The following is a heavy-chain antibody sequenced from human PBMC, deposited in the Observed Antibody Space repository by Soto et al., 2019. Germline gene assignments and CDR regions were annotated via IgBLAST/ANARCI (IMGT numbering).Heavy chain of an antibody. D-gene: IGHD4-17*01. J-gene: IGHJ2*01. CDR1: GFAFSRYS. V-gene: IGHV3-48*01. CDR2: ISSTGSTM. CDR3: ARDPLSYGDYAQTYWYFDL. Sequence: GGSLRLSCAASGFAFSRYSLNWVCQAPGKGLEWISYISSTGSTMHYADSVKGRFTISRDNGKNSLYLQMTSLRAEDTAVYYCARDPLSYGDYAQTYWYFDLWGRGTRVTVSS.